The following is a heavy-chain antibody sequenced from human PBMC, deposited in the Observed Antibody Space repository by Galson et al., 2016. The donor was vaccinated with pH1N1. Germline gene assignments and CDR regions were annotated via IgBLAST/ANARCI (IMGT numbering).Heavy chain of an antibody. J-gene: IGHJ4*02. CDR3: ARPGRITWPGKRYTYFDP. CDR1: GDSMTSGSYY. CDR2: IYHGGNT. D-gene: IGHD1-1*01. Sequence: SETLSLTCTISGDSMTSGSYYWDWIRQSPGKGLEWIGRIYHGGNTYYHSCLGSRVTMAVDTTNNQFSLNIISVTAADTALYFCARPGRITWPGKRYTYFDPWGRGVLVTVSS. V-gene: IGHV4-39*01.